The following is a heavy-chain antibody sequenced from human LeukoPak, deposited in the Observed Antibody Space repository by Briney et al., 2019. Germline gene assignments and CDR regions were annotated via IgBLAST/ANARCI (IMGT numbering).Heavy chain of an antibody. CDR2: ISYSGST. D-gene: IGHD1-1*01. CDR1: GGSISSYY. Sequence: KASETLSLTCTVSGGSISSYYWSWIRQPPGKGLEWIGYISYSGSTNFNPSLKSRVTISVDTSKNQFSLKLSSVTAADTAVYYCAREGTAGTNLNWFDPWGRGTLVTVSS. J-gene: IGHJ5*02. CDR3: AREGTAGTNLNWFDP. V-gene: IGHV4-59*01.